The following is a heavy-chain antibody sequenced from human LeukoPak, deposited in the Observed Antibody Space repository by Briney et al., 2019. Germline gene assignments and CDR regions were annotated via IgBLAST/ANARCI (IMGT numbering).Heavy chain of an antibody. CDR2: MNPNSGNT. CDR1: GYTFTSYD. J-gene: IGHJ4*02. CDR3: ASVDSSGYYYYY. V-gene: IGHV1-8*01. D-gene: IGHD3-22*01. Sequence: ASVKVSCKASGYTFTSYDINWVRQAPGQGLEWMGWMNPNSGNTGYAQKFQGRVTMTRNTSISTAYMELSSLRSEGTAVYYCASVDSSGYYYYYWGQGTLVTVSS.